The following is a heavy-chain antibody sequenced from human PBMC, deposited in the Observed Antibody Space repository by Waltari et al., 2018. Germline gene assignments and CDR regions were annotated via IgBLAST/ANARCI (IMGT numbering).Heavy chain of an antibody. V-gene: IGHV3-7*01. D-gene: IGHD2-15*01. J-gene: IGHJ3*01. CDR1: GFSLSPYW. Sequence: EVQLVESGGDLVPRGGSLRLSWVTSGFSLSPYWMTWVRQAPGKGLEGVASKKQDGGETLYGDSVKGRFTISRDNAKNSLYLQMNTLRAEDTSLYYCARNSAGGGNTAYRTYDVWGHGTLVTVSS. CDR3: ARNSAGGGNTAYRTYDV. CDR2: KKQDGGET.